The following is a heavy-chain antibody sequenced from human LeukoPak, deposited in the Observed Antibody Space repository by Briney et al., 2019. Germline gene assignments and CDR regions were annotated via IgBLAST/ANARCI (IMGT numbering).Heavy chain of an antibody. V-gene: IGHV3-23*01. Sequence: PGGSLRLSCAASGFTFSNAWMSWVRQAPGKGLEWVSAISGSGGSTYYADSVKGRFTISRDNSKNTLYLQMNSLRAEDTAVYYCASHAGDYYDSSGYYWNPYYFYMDVWGKGTTVTISS. CDR1: GFTFSNAW. D-gene: IGHD3-22*01. CDR2: ISGSGGST. CDR3: ASHAGDYYDSSGYYWNPYYFYMDV. J-gene: IGHJ6*03.